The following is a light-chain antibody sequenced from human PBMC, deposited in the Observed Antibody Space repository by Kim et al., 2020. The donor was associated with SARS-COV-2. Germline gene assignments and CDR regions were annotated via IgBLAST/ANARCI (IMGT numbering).Light chain of an antibody. Sequence: SVSVGDRVTITCRASHDISNYLAWFQQKPGEAPKSLIYAASSLQTGVPSKFSGSGSGTDFPLTISSLQPEDFATYYCQQYRTFPYSFGQGTKLEI. V-gene: IGKV1-16*02. J-gene: IGKJ2*03. CDR1: HDISNY. CDR3: QQYRTFPYS. CDR2: AAS.